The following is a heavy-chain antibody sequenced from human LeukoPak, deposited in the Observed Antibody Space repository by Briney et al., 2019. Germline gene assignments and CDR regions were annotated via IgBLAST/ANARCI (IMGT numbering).Heavy chain of an antibody. CDR2: INPNTGGA. J-gene: IGHJ4*02. Sequence: ASVKVSCKASGYTFTDYYIHWVRQAPGQGLERMGWINPNTGGAHYAQRFQGRVTMTRDTSISTAYMEVSRLRSDDTAVFYCARDRHNWNSNMFDYWGQGTLVTVSS. CDR1: GYTFTDYY. V-gene: IGHV1-2*02. CDR3: ARDRHNWNSNMFDY. D-gene: IGHD1-20*01.